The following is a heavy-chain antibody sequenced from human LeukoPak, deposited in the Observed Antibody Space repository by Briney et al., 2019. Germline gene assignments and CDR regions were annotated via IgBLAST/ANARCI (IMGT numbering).Heavy chain of an antibody. Sequence: SETLSGTCTVPGGSISSSYWSWIRQSPGKGLERIGYFYDTMKTKHNLTLKRRVSISFDTSKSRVSLKLNSVTAADTAVYYCARHGAFLTRGFCSSSNCYVDGLQTWGQGILVTVSS. J-gene: IGHJ3*01. CDR1: GGSISSSY. D-gene: IGHD2-2*01. CDR2: FYDTMKT. V-gene: IGHV4-59*08. CDR3: ARHGAFLTRGFCSSSNCYVDGLQT.